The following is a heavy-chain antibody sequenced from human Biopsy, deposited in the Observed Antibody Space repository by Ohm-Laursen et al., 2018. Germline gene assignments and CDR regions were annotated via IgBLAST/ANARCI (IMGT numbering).Heavy chain of an antibody. D-gene: IGHD2/OR15-2a*01. CDR3: ARAVRYRLLSDP. Sequence: GSSVKVSCKASGYTSTTYDITWVRQATGQGPEWMGWMNPISGNTGYAHKFRGRVTMTSDSSISTAYLEVSSLTFEDTAVYYCARAVRYRLLSDPWGQGTLVTVSS. CDR1: GYTSTTYD. V-gene: IGHV1-8*01. J-gene: IGHJ5*02. CDR2: MNPISGNT.